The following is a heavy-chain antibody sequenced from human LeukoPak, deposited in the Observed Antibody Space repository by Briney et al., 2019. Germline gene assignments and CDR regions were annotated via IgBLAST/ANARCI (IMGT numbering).Heavy chain of an antibody. CDR1: GFTFSDYY. D-gene: IGHD6-13*01. Sequence: GGSLRLSCAASGFTFSDYYMSWIRQAPGKGLEWVSYISSSGSTIYYADSVKGRFTISRDNAKNSLYLQMNSLRAEDTAVYYCARDKAAAGLQGYYLDYWGQGTLVTVSS. V-gene: IGHV3-11*04. J-gene: IGHJ4*02. CDR2: ISSSGSTI. CDR3: ARDKAAAGLQGYYLDY.